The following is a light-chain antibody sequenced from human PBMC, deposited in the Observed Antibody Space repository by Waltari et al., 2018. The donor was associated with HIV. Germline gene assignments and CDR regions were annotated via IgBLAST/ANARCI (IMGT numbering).Light chain of an antibody. CDR2: TNN. V-gene: IGLV10-54*01. J-gene: IGLJ2*01. CDR1: SNNVGNQG. CDR3: SACDSSLSAVV. Sequence: QAGLTQPPSVSKGLRQTATLTCTGNSNNVGNQGAAWLQQHQGHPPKLLSYTNNNRPSGISERLSASRSGNTASLTLTGLQPEDEADYYCSACDSSLSAVVFGGGTKLTVL.